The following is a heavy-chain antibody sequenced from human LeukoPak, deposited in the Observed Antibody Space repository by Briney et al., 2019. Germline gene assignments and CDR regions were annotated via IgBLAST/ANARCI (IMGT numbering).Heavy chain of an antibody. J-gene: IGHJ4*02. D-gene: IGHD4/OR15-4a*01. CDR2: IRYDGSNQ. CDR1: GFTFTSHD. Sequence: GGSLRLACSASGFTFTSHDVHWVRQAPGKGLEWVTLIRYDGSNQYYVDSVKGRFTISRGNSKNTLYLQMNNVRGEDTAVYYCARGRVGLTTSFYLDYWGQGALVTVSS. CDR3: ARGRVGLTTSFYLDY. V-gene: IGHV3-30*02.